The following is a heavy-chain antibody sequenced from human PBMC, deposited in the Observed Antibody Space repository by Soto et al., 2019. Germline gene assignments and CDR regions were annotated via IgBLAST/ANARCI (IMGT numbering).Heavy chain of an antibody. CDR2: IFHNGAT. D-gene: IGHD4-4*01. Sequence: WTWIRQFPGKGLEWIGYIFHNGATYSNPSLKSRVLLSVDLSKNQFFLSLTSVTAADTAVYYCVRDRSEYSGSSGWFDTWGQGTLVTVSS. V-gene: IGHV4-31*02. CDR3: VRDRSEYSGSSGWFDT. J-gene: IGHJ5*02.